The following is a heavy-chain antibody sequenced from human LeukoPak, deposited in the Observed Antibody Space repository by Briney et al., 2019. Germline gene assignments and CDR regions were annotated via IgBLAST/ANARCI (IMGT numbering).Heavy chain of an antibody. CDR3: ARVSPGIAAAGISSEAFDI. CDR2: IYYSGST. D-gene: IGHD6-13*01. Sequence: SETLSLTCTVSGGSISSYYWSWIRQPPGKGLEWIGYIYYSGSTNYNPSLKSRVTISVDTSKNQFSLKLSSVTAADTAVYYCARVSPGIAAAGISSEAFDIWGQGTMVTVSS. V-gene: IGHV4-59*12. CDR1: GGSISSYY. J-gene: IGHJ3*02.